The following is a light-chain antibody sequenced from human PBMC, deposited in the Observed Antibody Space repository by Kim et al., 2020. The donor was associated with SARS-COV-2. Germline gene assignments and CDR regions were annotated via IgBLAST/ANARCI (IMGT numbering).Light chain of an antibody. Sequence: QSVLTQPPSVSAAPGHKVTISCSGSRSNIGNNPVSWYQQFPGTAPRLITYDNDKRPSGIPDRFSSSKSGTSATLGITGLRTGDEADYYCATWDSSLSVGVLGGGTKVTVL. V-gene: IGLV1-51*01. CDR2: DND. CDR1: RSNIGNNP. J-gene: IGLJ3*02. CDR3: ATWDSSLSVGV.